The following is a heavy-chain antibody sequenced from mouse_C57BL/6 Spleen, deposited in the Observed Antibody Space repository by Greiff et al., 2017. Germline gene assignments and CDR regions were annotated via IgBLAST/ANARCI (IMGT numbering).Heavy chain of an antibody. Sequence: QVHVKQSGAELVKPGASVKISCKASGYAFSSYWMNWVKQRPGKGLEWIGQIYPGDGDTNYNGKFKGKATLTADKSSSTAYMQLSSLTSEDSAVYFCATTVVAPFDYWGQGTTLTVSS. V-gene: IGHV1-80*01. J-gene: IGHJ2*01. CDR2: IYPGDGDT. CDR3: ATTVVAPFDY. D-gene: IGHD1-1*01. CDR1: GYAFSSYW.